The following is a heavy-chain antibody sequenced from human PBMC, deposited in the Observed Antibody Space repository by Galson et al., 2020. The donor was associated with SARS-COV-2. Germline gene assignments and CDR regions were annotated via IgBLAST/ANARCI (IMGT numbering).Heavy chain of an antibody. Sequence: GGSLRLSCAASGFTVSSNFMSWVRQAPGKGLEWVSVIYSGDSTYYADSVTGRFTISRDNSKNTLYLQMNSLRAEDTAVYYCARERMAGTSYNYFDYWGQGTLVTVSS. D-gene: IGHD2-2*01. J-gene: IGHJ4*02. CDR2: IYSGDST. CDR1: GFTVSSNF. V-gene: IGHV3-53*01. CDR3: ARERMAGTSYNYFDY.